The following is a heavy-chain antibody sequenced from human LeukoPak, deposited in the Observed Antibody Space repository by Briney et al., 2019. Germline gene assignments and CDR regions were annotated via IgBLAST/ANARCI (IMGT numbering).Heavy chain of an antibody. CDR1: GGSISSSSYY. CDR3: ASRNYDILTGYPEGPFDY. V-gene: IGHV4-61*01. D-gene: IGHD3-9*01. J-gene: IGHJ4*02. Sequence: SETLSLTCTVSGGSISSSSYYWSWIRRPPGKGLEWIGYIYYSESTNYNPSLKSRVTISVDTSKNQFSLKLSSVTAADTAVYYCASRNYDILTGYPEGPFDYWGQGTLVTVSS. CDR2: IYYSEST.